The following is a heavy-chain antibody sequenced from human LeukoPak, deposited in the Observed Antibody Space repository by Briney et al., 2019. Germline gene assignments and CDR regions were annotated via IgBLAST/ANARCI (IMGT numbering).Heavy chain of an antibody. D-gene: IGHD3-3*01. J-gene: IGHJ4*02. CDR1: GFTFSSYS. CDR3: ARAPEPRFLSWTDY. CDR2: ISRSSSYI. V-gene: IGHV3-21*01. Sequence: PGGSLRLSCAASGFTFSSYSMNWVRQAPGKGLEWVSSISRSSSYIYYADSVKGRFTISRDNAKNPLYLQMNSLRAEDTAVYYCARAPEPRFLSWTDYWGQGTLVTVSS.